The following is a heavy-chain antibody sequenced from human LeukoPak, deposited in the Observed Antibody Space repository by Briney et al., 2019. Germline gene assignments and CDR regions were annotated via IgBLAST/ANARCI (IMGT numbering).Heavy chain of an antibody. CDR3: AREISPGSSGDYDDY. J-gene: IGHJ4*02. CDR2: IIPIFGTA. Sequence: GASVKVSCKASGGTFSSYAISWVRQAPGQGLEWMGGIIPIFGTANYAQKFQGRVTITADESTSTAYMELSSLRSEDTAVYYCAREISPGSSGDYDDYWGQGTLVTVSS. V-gene: IGHV1-69*13. D-gene: IGHD3-22*01. CDR1: GGTFSSYA.